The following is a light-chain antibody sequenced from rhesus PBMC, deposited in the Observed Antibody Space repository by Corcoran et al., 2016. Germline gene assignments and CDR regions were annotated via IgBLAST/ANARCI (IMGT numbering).Light chain of an antibody. Sequence: DIVMTQSPDSLAVSLGERVTINCKSSQSLLYSSNNKNYLAWYQQKPGQAPTLLIYWASTRESGVPNRFRGGVAGTDFTLTISGLQAEDVAVYYCQQYYSTPLTFGGGTKVEIK. CDR3: QQYYSTPLT. J-gene: IGKJ4*01. V-gene: IGKV4-1*01. CDR2: WAS. CDR1: QSLLYSSNNKNY.